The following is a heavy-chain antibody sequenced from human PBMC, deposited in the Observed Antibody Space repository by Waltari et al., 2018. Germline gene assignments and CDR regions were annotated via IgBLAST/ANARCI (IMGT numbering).Heavy chain of an antibody. V-gene: IGHV4-59*01. D-gene: IGHD2-2*01. CDR1: GGSISSYY. CDR2: IYYSWST. Sequence: QVQLQESGPGLVKPSETLSLTCTVSGGSISSYYWSWIRQPPGKGLEWIGYIYYSWSTNYNPSLKSRVTISVDTSKNQFSLKLSSVTAADTAVYYCARVTGAYCSSTSCYGGYYYYYMDVWGKGTTVTVSS. CDR3: ARVTGAYCSSTSCYGGYYYYYMDV. J-gene: IGHJ6*03.